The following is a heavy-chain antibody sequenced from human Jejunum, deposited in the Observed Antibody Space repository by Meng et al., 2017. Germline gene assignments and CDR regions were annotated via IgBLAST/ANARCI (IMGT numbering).Heavy chain of an antibody. D-gene: IGHD5-12*01. Sequence: QVPLEGSGPGLVKPSGTLSLTCDVSGGSITTDWWNWVRQPPGKGLEWIGEIWHSGASNYNPSLRSRVTISVDKSKNQLSLELASLTAADTAVYYCARGATGTRPFDYWGQGTLVTVSS. CDR3: ARGATGTRPFDY. V-gene: IGHV4-4*02. J-gene: IGHJ4*02. CDR1: GGSITTDW. CDR2: IWHSGAS.